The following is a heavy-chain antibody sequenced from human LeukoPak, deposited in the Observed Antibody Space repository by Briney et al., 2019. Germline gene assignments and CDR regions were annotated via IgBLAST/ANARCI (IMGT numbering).Heavy chain of an antibody. CDR2: IYSGGST. V-gene: IGHV3-66*02. CDR3: ARDRGSGSYDNWFDP. CDR1: GFTVSSNY. Sequence: GGSLRLSCAASGFTVSSNYMSWVRQAPGKGLEWVSVIYSGGSTYYADSVKGRFIISRDNSKNTLYLQMNSLRAEDTAVYYCARDRGSGSYDNWFDPWGQGTLVTVSS. J-gene: IGHJ5*02. D-gene: IGHD1-26*01.